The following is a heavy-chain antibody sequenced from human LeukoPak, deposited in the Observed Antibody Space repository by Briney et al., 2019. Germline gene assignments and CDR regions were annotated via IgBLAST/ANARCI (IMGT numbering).Heavy chain of an antibody. J-gene: IGHJ4*02. V-gene: IGHV3-23*01. CDR3: AKDVGGWSIVGATTPTGFDY. CDR2: ISGSGGST. CDR1: GFTFSSYA. D-gene: IGHD1-26*01. Sequence: GGSLRLSCAASGFTFSSYAMSWVRQAPGKGLEWVSAISGSGGSTYYADSVKGRFTISRDNSKNTLYLQMNSLRAEDTAVYYCAKDVGGWSIVGATTPTGFDYWGQGTLVTVSS.